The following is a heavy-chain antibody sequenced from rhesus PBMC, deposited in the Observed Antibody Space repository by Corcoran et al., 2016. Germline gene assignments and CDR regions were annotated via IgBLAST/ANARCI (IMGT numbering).Heavy chain of an antibody. D-gene: IGHD3-34*01. CDR2: IYGSGSST. CDR1: GGSIRSSY. J-gene: IGHJ6*01. Sequence: QLQLQESGPGLVKPSETLSVTCAVSGGSIRSSYWSWIRQAPGKGLEWIGYIYGSGSSTNYNPSLKSPVTLSVDTSKNQLSLKLSSVTTADTAVYYCARASNWGDYSDGLDSWGQGVVVTVSS. V-gene: IGHV4-169*01. CDR3: ARASNWGDYSDGLDS.